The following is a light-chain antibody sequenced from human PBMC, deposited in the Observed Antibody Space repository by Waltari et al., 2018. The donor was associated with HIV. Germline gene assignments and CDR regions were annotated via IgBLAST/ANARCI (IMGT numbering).Light chain of an antibody. Sequence: QSVLTQPPSASETPGQRVAISCSGSSSDIGSNAVNWYQQLPGTAPKLLIYSNNQRPSGFPDRFSGSKSGTSASLAISGLQSGDEADYYCAAWDDSLNGPHVVFGGGTKLTVL. CDR1: SSDIGSNA. J-gene: IGLJ2*01. V-gene: IGLV1-44*01. CDR3: AAWDDSLNGPHVV. CDR2: SNN.